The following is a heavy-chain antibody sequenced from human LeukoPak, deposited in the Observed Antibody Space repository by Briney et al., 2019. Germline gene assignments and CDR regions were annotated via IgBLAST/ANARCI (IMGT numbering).Heavy chain of an antibody. CDR1: GNSFTGCY. CDR2: MSPDSDGT. J-gene: IGHJ4*02. V-gene: IGHV1-2*02. Sequence: ASVKVSCKASGNSFTGCYVHWVRQAPGQGLEWMGWMSPDSDGTNFAQNFQGRVSTTRDTSIRTVYLELRSLRADDTAVYYCANQEGIGAPGAWFDNWGQGTLVTVSS. CDR3: ANQEGIGAPGAWFDN. D-gene: IGHD1-26*01.